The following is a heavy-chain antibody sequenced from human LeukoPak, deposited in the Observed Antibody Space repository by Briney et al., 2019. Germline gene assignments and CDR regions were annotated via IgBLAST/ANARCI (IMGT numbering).Heavy chain of an antibody. J-gene: IGHJ4*02. CDR1: GVSISSYY. V-gene: IGHV4-59*01. CDR3: ALSSSWYNGAPLDY. CDR2: IYYSGST. Sequence: SETLSLTCTVFGVSISSYYWSWIRQPPGKGLEWIGYIYYSGSTNYNPSLKSRVTISVDTSKNQFSLKLSSVTAADTDVYYCALSSSWYNGAPLDYWGQGTLVTVSS. D-gene: IGHD6-13*01.